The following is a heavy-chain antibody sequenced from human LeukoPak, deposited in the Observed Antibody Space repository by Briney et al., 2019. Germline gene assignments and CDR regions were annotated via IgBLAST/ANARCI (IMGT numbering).Heavy chain of an antibody. CDR3: AREKSSGWYGRFDY. V-gene: IGHV1-2*02. CDR1: GYTFTSYG. J-gene: IGHJ4*02. D-gene: IGHD6-19*01. Sequence: ASVKVSCKASGYTFTSYGISWVRQAPGQGLEWMGWINPNSGGTNYAQKFQGRVTMTRDTSISTAYMELSRLRSDDTAVYYCAREKSSGWYGRFDYWGQGTLVTVSS. CDR2: INPNSGGT.